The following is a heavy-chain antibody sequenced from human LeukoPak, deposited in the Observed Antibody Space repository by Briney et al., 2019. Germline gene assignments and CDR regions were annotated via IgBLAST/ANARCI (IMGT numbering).Heavy chain of an antibody. Sequence: GGSLRLSCAASGFTFSSYGMHWVRQAPGKGLEWVAVIWYDGSDKYYADSVKGRFTISRDNSKNTLYLQMNSLSVEDTAVYYCARVLGDSGWYLGWFDPWGQGTLVTVSS. CDR3: ARVLGDSGWYLGWFDP. CDR2: IWYDGSDK. V-gene: IGHV3-33*08. D-gene: IGHD6-19*01. J-gene: IGHJ5*02. CDR1: GFTFSSYG.